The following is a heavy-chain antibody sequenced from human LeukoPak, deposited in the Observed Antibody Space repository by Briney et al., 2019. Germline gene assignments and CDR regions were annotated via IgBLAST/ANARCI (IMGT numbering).Heavy chain of an antibody. CDR1: GFTFSGYA. CDR2: FGTDGNT. J-gene: IGHJ4*02. V-gene: IGHV3-23*01. CDR3: AKGSGSYYKTSADY. D-gene: IGHD3-10*01. Sequence: GGSLRLSCEASGFTFSGYAVSWVRQAPGKGLEWVSGFGTDGNTHYAESVRGRFDISRDTSKTTVYLQMSSLRAEDSAVYYCAKGSGSYYKTSADYWGQGTLVTVSS.